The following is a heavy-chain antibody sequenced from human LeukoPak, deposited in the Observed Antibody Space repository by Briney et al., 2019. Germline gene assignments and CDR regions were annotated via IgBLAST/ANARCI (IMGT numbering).Heavy chain of an antibody. V-gene: IGHV1-69*01. CDR3: ARGPYYDFWSGYYTWFDP. CDR2: IIPIFGTA. CDR1: GGTFSSYA. D-gene: IGHD3-3*01. Sequence: SVKVSCKASGGTFSSYAISWVRQAPGQGLELMGGIIPIFGTANYAQKFQGRVTITADESTSTAYMELSSLRSEDTAVYYCARGPYYDFWSGYYTWFDPWGQGTLVTVSS. J-gene: IGHJ5*02.